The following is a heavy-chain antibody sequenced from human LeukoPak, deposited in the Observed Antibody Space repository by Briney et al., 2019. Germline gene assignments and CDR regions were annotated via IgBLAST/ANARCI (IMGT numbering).Heavy chain of an antibody. CDR2: INSDGSST. Sequence: PGGSLRLSCAASGFTFSSYWMLWVRQTPGKGLVWVSRINSDGSSTSYADSVKGRFTISRDNAKNSLYLQMNSLRAEDTAVYYCARDRAVAAYYYYMDVWGKGTTVTVSS. D-gene: IGHD6-19*01. CDR3: ARDRAVAAYYYYMDV. CDR1: GFTFSSYW. V-gene: IGHV3-74*01. J-gene: IGHJ6*03.